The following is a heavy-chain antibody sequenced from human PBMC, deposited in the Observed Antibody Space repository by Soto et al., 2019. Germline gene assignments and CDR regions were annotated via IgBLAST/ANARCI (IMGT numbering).Heavy chain of an antibody. D-gene: IGHD3-3*01. CDR3: ARDFAYFDS. V-gene: IGHV4-31*03. J-gene: IGHJ4*02. CDR1: GGSIRSGGYY. CDR2: IFYSGST. Sequence: QVQLQESGPGLVKPSQTLSLTCTVSGGSIRSGGYYWSWIRQHPGTGLEWIGNIFYSGSTYYNPSLKSRVTISVDTSKNQFSLNLASVTAADTAVYFCARDFAYFDSWGQGTLVTVSS.